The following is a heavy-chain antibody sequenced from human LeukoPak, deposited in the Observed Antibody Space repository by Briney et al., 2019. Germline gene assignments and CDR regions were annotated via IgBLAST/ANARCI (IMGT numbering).Heavy chain of an antibody. D-gene: IGHD4-23*01. V-gene: IGHV4-34*01. CDR2: INHSGST. Sequence: SETLSLTCAVYGGSFSGYYWSWIRQPPGKGLEWIGEINHSGSTNHNPSLKSRVTISVDTSKNQFSLKLSSVTAADTAVYYCARRPDYGGNLPNFDYWGQGTLVTVSS. CDR1: GGSFSGYY. J-gene: IGHJ4*02. CDR3: ARRPDYGGNLPNFDY.